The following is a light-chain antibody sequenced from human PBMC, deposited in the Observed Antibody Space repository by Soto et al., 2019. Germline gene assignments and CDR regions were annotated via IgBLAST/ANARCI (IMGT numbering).Light chain of an antibody. CDR1: QSISSW. CDR3: QQYSTYLWT. J-gene: IGKJ1*01. CDR2: KAS. Sequence: DIEMTPSPSPLSASLGDRVTITCRASQSISSWLAWYQQKPGKAPKLLIYKASSLKSGVPSRFSGSGSETEFTLTITSLQPDDTETYFCQQYSTYLWTFGQGTKVDIK. V-gene: IGKV1-5*03.